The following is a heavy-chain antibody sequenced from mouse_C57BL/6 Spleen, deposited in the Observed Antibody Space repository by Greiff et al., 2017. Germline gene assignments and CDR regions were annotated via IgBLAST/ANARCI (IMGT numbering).Heavy chain of an antibody. D-gene: IGHD2-3*01. V-gene: IGHV6-3*01. J-gene: IGHJ4*01. Sequence: EVMLVESGGGLVQPGGSMKLSCVASGFTFSNYWMNWVRQSPEKGLEWVAQIRLKSDNYATHYAESVKGRFTISRDDSKSSVYLQMNHLRAEDTGIYYCTRLLDAMDYWGQGTSVTVSS. CDR2: IRLKSDNYAT. CDR1: GFTFSNYW. CDR3: TRLLDAMDY.